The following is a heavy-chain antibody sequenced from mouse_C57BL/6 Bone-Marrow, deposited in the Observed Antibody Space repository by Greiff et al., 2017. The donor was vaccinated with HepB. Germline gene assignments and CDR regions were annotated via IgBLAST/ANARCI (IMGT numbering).Heavy chain of an antibody. D-gene: IGHD1-1*01. Sequence: EVKLMESGGGLVKPGGSLKLSCAASGFTFSSYAMSWVRQTPEKRLEWVATISDGGSYTYYPDNVKGRFTISRDNAKNNLYLQMSHLKSEDTAMYYCAREGTTVVAYYYGMDYWGQGTSVTVSS. J-gene: IGHJ4*01. V-gene: IGHV5-4*01. CDR3: AREGTTVVAYYYGMDY. CDR2: ISDGGSYT. CDR1: GFTFSSYA.